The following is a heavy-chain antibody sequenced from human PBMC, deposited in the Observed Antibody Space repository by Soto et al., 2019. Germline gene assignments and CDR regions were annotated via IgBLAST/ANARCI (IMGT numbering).Heavy chain of an antibody. CDR2: MEPSTGRT. Sequence: ASVKVSCKASGYSFTSLDINWVRQTAGQGLEWMGWMEPSTGRTGYAQKFQGRVTMTRDTCINTAYMELTTLTSDDTAFYYCARGVSAGVDYWGQGAPVTVSS. V-gene: IGHV1-8*01. J-gene: IGHJ4*02. D-gene: IGHD1-26*01. CDR3: ARGVSAGVDY. CDR1: GYSFTSLD.